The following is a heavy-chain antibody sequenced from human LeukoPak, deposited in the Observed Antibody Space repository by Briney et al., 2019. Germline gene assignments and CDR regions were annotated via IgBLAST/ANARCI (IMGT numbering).Heavy chain of an antibody. CDR3: TRANFGSGRRWLDP. D-gene: IGHD3-10*01. CDR2: VYNSGST. J-gene: IGHJ5*02. V-gene: IGHV4-59*11. Sequence: SETLSLTCTVSGGSISSHYWSWIRQPPGKGLEWIGYVYNSGSTNYNPSLKSRVTISVDTSKNQFSLKLSSVTAADTAVYYCTRANFGSGRRWLDPWGQGTLVTVSS. CDR1: GGSISSHY.